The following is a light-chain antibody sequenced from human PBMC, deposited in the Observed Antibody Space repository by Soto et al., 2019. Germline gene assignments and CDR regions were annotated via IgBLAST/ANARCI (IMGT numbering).Light chain of an antibody. V-gene: IGKV1-5*03. CDR3: QQYFSYPWT. CDR1: QSINDW. CDR2: KAS. J-gene: IGKJ1*01. Sequence: DIQMTQSPSTLSASVGDRVTITCRASQSINDWLAWYQQKPGKAPNLLIYKASSLQSGAPSRFSGSGSGTEFTLTISSLQPDDFATFYCQQYFSYPWTFGQGTKVEIK.